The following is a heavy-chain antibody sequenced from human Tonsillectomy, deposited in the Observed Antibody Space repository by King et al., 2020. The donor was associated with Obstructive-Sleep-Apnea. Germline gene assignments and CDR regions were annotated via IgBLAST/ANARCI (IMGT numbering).Heavy chain of an antibody. D-gene: IGHD6-13*01. CDR1: GVSISSYY. J-gene: IGHJ2*01. V-gene: IGHV4-59*01. Sequence: QLQESGPGLVKPSETLSLTCTVSGVSISSYYWSWIRQPPGKGLEWIGYIYYSGSTNYNPSLKSRVTISVDTSKNQFSLKLSSVTAADTAVYYCARTLSIAAAGTGWYFDLWGRGTLVTVSS. CDR3: ARTLSIAAAGTGWYFDL. CDR2: IYYSGST.